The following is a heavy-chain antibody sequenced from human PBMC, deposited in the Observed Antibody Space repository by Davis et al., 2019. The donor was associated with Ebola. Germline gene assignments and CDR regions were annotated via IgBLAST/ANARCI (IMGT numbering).Heavy chain of an antibody. Sequence: GESLKISCAASGFTFSSYGMHWVRQAPGKGLEWVAVIWYDGSNKYYADSVKGRFTISRDNSKNTLYLQMNSLRAEDTAVYYCAKSHSWIQLWGDYFDYWGQGTLVTVSS. V-gene: IGHV3-33*06. CDR3: AKSHSWIQLWGDYFDY. CDR2: IWYDGSNK. J-gene: IGHJ4*02. D-gene: IGHD5-18*01. CDR1: GFTFSSYG.